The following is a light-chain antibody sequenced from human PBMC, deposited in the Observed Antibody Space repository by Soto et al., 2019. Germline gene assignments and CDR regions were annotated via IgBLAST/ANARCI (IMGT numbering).Light chain of an antibody. CDR1: SSDVGDYDF. CDR3: SSKTSTDTLV. V-gene: IGLV2-14*01. Sequence: QSVLTQPASVSGSPGQSITISCTGSSSDVGDYDFVAWYQQSPGEAPKVMIYDVTSRPSGVSNRFSGSKSGNTASLTISGLQAEDEADYYCSSKTSTDTLVFGTGTKVTV. CDR2: DVT. J-gene: IGLJ1*01.